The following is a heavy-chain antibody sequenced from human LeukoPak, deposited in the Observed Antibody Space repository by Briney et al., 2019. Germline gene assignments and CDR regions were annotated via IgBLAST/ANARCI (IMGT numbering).Heavy chain of an antibody. CDR2: IIPIFGTA. J-gene: IGHJ4*02. CDR1: GGTFSSYA. D-gene: IGHD3-16*02. CDR3: ARSYDYVWGSYRYIGYFDY. V-gene: IGHV1-69*01. Sequence: ASVKVSCKASGGTFSSYAISWVRQAPGQGLEWMGGIIPIFGTANYAQKFQGRVTITADESTSTAYMELSSLRSEDTAVYYCARSYDYVWGSYRYIGYFDYWGQETLVTVSS.